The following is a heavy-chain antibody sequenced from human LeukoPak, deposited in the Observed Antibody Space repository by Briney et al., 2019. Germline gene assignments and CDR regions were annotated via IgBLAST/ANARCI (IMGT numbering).Heavy chain of an antibody. Sequence: SGTLSLTCAVSGDSISSSNWWSWVRQPPGKGLEWIGEIYHSGSTNYNPSLKSRVTISVDKSKNQFFLNLNSVTAADTAVYYCARRTTIAGFDYWGQGTLVTVSS. CDR2: IYHSGST. CDR1: GDSISSSNW. D-gene: IGHD2/OR15-2a*01. CDR3: ARRTTIAGFDY. J-gene: IGHJ4*02. V-gene: IGHV4-4*02.